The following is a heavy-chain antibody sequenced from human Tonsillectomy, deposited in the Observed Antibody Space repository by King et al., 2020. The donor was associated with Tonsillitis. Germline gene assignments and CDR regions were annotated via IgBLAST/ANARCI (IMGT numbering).Heavy chain of an antibody. CDR2: IYPGDSDT. CDR1: GYSFTTYW. Sequence: QLVQSGAEVKKPGESLKISCKASGYSFTTYWIGWVRQMPGKGLEWMGIIYPGDSDTRYSPSFQGQVTISADKSISPAYLQWSSLKASDSAMYYCARQTTVGAPTPDYWGQGTLVTVSS. J-gene: IGHJ4*02. D-gene: IGHD1-26*01. V-gene: IGHV5-51*01. CDR3: ARQTTVGAPTPDY.